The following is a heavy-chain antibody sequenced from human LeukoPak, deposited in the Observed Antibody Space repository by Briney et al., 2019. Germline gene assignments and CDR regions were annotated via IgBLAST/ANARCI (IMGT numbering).Heavy chain of an antibody. CDR1: GFTFSSYA. V-gene: IGHV3-23*01. Sequence: PGGSLRLSCAASGFTFSSYAMSWVRQAPGKGLEWVSAISGSGGSTYYADSVKGRFTISRDNSKNTLYLQMNSLGAEDTAVYYCAIDPNWGTHSWGQGVLVTVSS. CDR2: ISGSGGST. D-gene: IGHD7-27*01. J-gene: IGHJ4*02. CDR3: AIDPNWGTHS.